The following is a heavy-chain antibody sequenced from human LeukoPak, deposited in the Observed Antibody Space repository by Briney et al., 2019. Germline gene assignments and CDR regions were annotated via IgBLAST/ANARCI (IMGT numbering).Heavy chain of an antibody. D-gene: IGHD5-12*01. CDR2: INPSGGST. CDR3: ASGYLSDY. V-gene: IGHV1-46*01. CDR1: GYTFTSYY. Sequence: ASVKVSCKASGYTFTSYYMHWVRQAPGQGLEWMGIINPSGGSTSYAQKFQGRVTITTDESTSTAYMELSSLRSEDTAVYYCASGYLSDYWGQGTLVTVSS. J-gene: IGHJ4*02.